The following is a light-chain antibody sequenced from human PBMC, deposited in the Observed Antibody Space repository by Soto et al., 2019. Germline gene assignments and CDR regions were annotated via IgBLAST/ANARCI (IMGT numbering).Light chain of an antibody. V-gene: IGKV1-27*01. CDR3: QKYNSAPWT. Sequence: DIQMTQSPSSLSASVGDRVSITCRASQGISNSLAWYQQKPGKVPKLLIYAASTLQSGVPSRFSGSGSGTDFTLTISSLQLEDVATYYCQKYNSAPWTFGQGTKVEIK. CDR2: AAS. CDR1: QGISNS. J-gene: IGKJ1*01.